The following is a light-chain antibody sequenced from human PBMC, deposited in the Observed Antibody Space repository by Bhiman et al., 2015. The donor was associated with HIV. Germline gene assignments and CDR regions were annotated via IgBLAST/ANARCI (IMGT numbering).Light chain of an antibody. Sequence: QSALTQPASVSGSPGQSITISCTGTSSDVGGYNYVSWYQQHPGKAPKLMIYDVSHRPSGVSIRFSGSKSGNTASLTISGLQAEDEADYYCSSHTSRDLQVFGSGTTVTVL. CDR2: DVS. V-gene: IGLV2-14*01. J-gene: IGLJ1*01. CDR3: SSHTSRDLQV. CDR1: SSDVGGYNY.